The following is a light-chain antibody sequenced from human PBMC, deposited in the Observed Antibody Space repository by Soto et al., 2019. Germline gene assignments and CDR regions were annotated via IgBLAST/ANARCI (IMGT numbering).Light chain of an antibody. J-gene: IGLJ1*01. CDR3: NSYTTSNTCQIV. Sequence: QSVLTQPASVSGSPGQSITISCTGTSSDVGGYNYVSWYQQHPGKAHKFMIYDVSNRPSGVSTRFSGSKSGNTASLTISGLQAEDEADYYCNSYTTSNTCQIVFGTGTKVTVL. V-gene: IGLV2-14*01. CDR2: DVS. CDR1: SSDVGGYNY.